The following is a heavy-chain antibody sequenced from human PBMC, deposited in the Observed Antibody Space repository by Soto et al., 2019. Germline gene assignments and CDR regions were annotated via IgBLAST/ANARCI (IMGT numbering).Heavy chain of an antibody. J-gene: IGHJ4*02. V-gene: IGHV3-21*01. CDR2: ISSSSSYI. D-gene: IGHD7-27*01. Sequence: GGSLRLSCAASGFTFSSYSMNWVRQAPGKGLEWVSSISSSSSYIYYADSVKGRFNISRDNAKNSLYLQMNSLRAEDTAVYYCASQLGIRTVSGLDYWGQGTLVTVSS. CDR3: ASQLGIRTVSGLDY. CDR1: GFTFSSYS.